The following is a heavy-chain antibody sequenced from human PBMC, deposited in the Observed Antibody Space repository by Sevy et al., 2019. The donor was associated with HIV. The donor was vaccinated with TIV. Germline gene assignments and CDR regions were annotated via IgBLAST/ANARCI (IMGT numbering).Heavy chain of an antibody. CDR3: ARSGVVVPAAMKEIDYYYGMDV. Sequence: ASVKVSCKASGYTFTSYDINWVRQATGQGLEWMGWMNPNSGNTGYAQKFQGRVTMTRNTSISTAYMELSSLRPEDTAVYYCARSGVVVPAAMKEIDYYYGMDVWGQGTTVTVSS. J-gene: IGHJ6*02. CDR2: MNPNSGNT. D-gene: IGHD2-2*01. CDR1: GYTFTSYD. V-gene: IGHV1-8*01.